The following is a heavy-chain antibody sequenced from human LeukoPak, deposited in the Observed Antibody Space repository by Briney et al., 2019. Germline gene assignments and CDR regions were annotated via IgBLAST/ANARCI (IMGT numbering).Heavy chain of an antibody. CDR2: ISNSGGRT. V-gene: IGHV3-23*01. Sequence: HPGGSLRLSCAASGFTFSSYAMSRVRQAPGKGLEWVSSISNSGGRTFYTDSVKGRFTISRDNSKITLYLQMNSLRAEDTAVYYCAKDQCSGGSCYSVWGQGTLVTVSS. J-gene: IGHJ4*02. D-gene: IGHD2-15*01. CDR3: AKDQCSGGSCYSV. CDR1: GFTFSSYA.